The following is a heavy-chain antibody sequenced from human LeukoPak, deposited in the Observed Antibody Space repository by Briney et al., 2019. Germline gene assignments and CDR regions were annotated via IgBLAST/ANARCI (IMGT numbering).Heavy chain of an antibody. CDR3: ARIDAFDI. CDR2: IYYRGST. J-gene: IGHJ3*02. V-gene: IGHV4-39*01. Sequence: PSETLSLTCTLSVGSINSTTYYWGWIRQPPGKGLEWIGNIYYRGSTYYNPSLKSRVTISVDTSKNQFSLRLTSVTAADTAVYYCARIDAFDIWGQGTMVTVSS. CDR1: VGSINSTTYY.